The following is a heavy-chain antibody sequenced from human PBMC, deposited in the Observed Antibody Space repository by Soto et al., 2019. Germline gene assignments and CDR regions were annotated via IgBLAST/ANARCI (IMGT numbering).Heavy chain of an antibody. CDR3: AKGTNPYYDFWCGLNY. CDR1: GFTFSSYG. J-gene: IGHJ4*02. Sequence: QVQLVESGGGVVQPGRSLRLSCAASGFTFSSYGMHWVRQAPGKGLEWVAVISYDGSNKYYADSVKGRFTISRDNSKNTLYLQMNSLSAEDTAVYYCAKGTNPYYDFWCGLNYWGQGTLVTVSS. CDR2: ISYDGSNK. D-gene: IGHD3-3*01. V-gene: IGHV3-30*18.